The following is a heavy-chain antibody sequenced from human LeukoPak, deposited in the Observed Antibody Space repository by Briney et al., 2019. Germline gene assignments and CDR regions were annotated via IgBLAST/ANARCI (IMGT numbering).Heavy chain of an antibody. D-gene: IGHD2-8*01. J-gene: IGHJ4*02. V-gene: IGHV4-39*07. CDR2: IYYSGST. Sequence: PSETLSLTCTVSGGSISSSSYYWGWIRQPPGKGLEWIGSIYYSGSTYYNPSLKSRVTISVDTSKNQFSLKLSSVTAADTAVYYCARDIVLMVYATGVFDYWDQGTLVTVSS. CDR1: GGSISSSSYY. CDR3: ARDIVLMVYATGVFDY.